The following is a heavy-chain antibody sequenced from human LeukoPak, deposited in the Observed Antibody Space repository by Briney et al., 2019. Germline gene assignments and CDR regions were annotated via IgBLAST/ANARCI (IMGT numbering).Heavy chain of an antibody. Sequence: ASVKVSCKASGGTFSSYAISWVRQAPGQGLEWMGGIIPIFGTANYAQKFQGRVTITADESTSTAYMELSSLRSKDTAVYYCARGGYSSSSISLWYYFDYWGQGTLVTVSS. V-gene: IGHV1-69*01. CDR1: GGTFSSYA. J-gene: IGHJ4*02. CDR2: IIPIFGTA. CDR3: ARGGYSSSSISLWYYFDY. D-gene: IGHD6-6*01.